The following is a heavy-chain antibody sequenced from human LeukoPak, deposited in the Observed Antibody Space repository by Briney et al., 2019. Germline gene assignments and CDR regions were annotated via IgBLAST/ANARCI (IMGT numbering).Heavy chain of an antibody. J-gene: IGHJ4*02. Sequence: ASVKVSCKASGYTFSSYALNWVRQAPGQGLEWRGWMNTNTGDPTYAQDFTGRFVFSLDTSVSTTYLQISSLKPEDTAVYYCARVKFDSGNYYLDYWGQGTLVTVSS. D-gene: IGHD3-10*01. CDR3: ARVKFDSGNYYLDY. CDR2: MNTNTGDP. V-gene: IGHV7-4-1*02. CDR1: GYTFSSYA.